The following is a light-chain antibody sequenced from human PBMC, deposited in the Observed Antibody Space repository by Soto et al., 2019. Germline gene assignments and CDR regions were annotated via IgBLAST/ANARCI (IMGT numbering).Light chain of an antibody. CDR3: SSYTTSSTVI. J-gene: IGLJ2*01. CDR2: EVS. CDR1: SSDVGGYNY. Sequence: QSALTQPASVSGSPGQSITISCTGTSSDVGGYNYVSWYQHYSGKAPILLIYEVSIRASGVSERFSASKSGNTASLTISGLQAEDESDFYCSSYTTSSTVIFGGGTKVTVL. V-gene: IGLV2-14*01.